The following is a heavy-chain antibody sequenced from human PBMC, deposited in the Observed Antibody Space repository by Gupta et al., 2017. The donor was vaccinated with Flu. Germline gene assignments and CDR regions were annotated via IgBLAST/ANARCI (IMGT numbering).Heavy chain of an antibody. Sequence: TWVRQAPGKGLGWVGRIKSITDGGTTDYAAPVKGRFTISKDDSKNTLYLQMNSLKTEDTAVYFCTTDSSSSRSYYYNNIDVWGQGTTVTVSS. CDR3: TTDSSSSRSYYYNNIDV. J-gene: IGHJ6*02. D-gene: IGHD6-6*01. V-gene: IGHV3-15*01. CDR2: IKSITDGGTT.